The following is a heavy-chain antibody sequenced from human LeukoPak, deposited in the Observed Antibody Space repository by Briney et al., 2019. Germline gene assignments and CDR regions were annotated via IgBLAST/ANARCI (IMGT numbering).Heavy chain of an antibody. CDR1: GGTFSSYA. J-gene: IGHJ4*02. D-gene: IGHD3-9*01. CDR3: ASSYYDILTGYYPPEN. CDR2: MNPNSGNT. V-gene: IGHV1-8*02. Sequence: ASVKVSCKASGGTFSSYAINWVRQATGQGLEWMGWMNPNSGNTGYAQKFQGRVTMTRNTSISTAYMELSSLRSEDTAVYYCASSYYDILTGYYPPENWGQGTLVTVSS.